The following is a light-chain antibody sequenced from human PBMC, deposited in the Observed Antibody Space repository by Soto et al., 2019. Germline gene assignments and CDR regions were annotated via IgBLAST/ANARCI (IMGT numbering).Light chain of an antibody. V-gene: IGLV2-14*01. CDR1: SSDVGNYIF. CDR2: DIN. J-gene: IGLJ1*01. Sequence: QSALTQPASVSGSPGQSITISCTGTSSDVGNYIFVSWYRQHPGKAPKLMIYDINNRPSGVSNRFSGSKSGNTASLTISGLQAEDEADYYCVSYTTSASYVFGNGTKSPS. CDR3: VSYTTSASYV.